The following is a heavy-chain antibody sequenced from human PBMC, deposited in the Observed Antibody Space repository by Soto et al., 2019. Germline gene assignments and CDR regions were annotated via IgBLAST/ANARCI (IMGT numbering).Heavy chain of an antibody. D-gene: IGHD3-3*01. J-gene: IGHJ6*02. V-gene: IGHV3-30*03. Sequence: PGGSLRLSCAASGFTFSSYGMHWVRQAPGKGLEWVAVISYDGSNKYYADSVKGRFTVSRDNSKNTLYLQMNSLRAEDTAVYYCATQQSIFGVLTDYYYGMDVWGQGTTVTVSS. CDR2: ISYDGSNK. CDR3: ATQQSIFGVLTDYYYGMDV. CDR1: GFTFSSYG.